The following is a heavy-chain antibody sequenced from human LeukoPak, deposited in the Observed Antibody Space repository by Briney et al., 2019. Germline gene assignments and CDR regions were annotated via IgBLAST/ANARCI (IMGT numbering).Heavy chain of an antibody. CDR1: GGSISSGSYY. Sequence: SQTLSLTCTVSGGSISSGSYYWSWIRQPAGKGLEWIGRIYTSGSTNYNPSLKSRVTISVDTSKNQFSLKLSSVTAADTAVYYCAERRGGYWGQGTLVTVSS. J-gene: IGHJ4*02. CDR3: AERRGGY. D-gene: IGHD1-1*01. CDR2: IYTSGST. V-gene: IGHV4-61*02.